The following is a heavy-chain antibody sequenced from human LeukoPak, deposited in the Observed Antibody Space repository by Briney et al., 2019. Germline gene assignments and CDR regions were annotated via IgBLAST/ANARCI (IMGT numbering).Heavy chain of an antibody. CDR3: ARFIAVADRFDP. D-gene: IGHD6-19*01. V-gene: IGHV1-8*02. J-gene: IGHJ5*02. Sequence: WASVKVSCKASGGTFSSYAISWVRQATGQGLEWMGWMNPNSGNTGYAQKFQGRVTMTRNTSISTAYMELSSLRSEDTAVYYCARFIAVADRFDPWGQGTLVTVSS. CDR1: GGTFSSYA. CDR2: MNPNSGNT.